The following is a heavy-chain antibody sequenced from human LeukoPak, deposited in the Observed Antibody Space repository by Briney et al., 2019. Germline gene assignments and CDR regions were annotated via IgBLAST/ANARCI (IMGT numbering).Heavy chain of an antibody. Sequence: GGSLRLSCAASGFTFSSYAMGWGRHAPGKGLGWVSGISGSAYSTYYADSVEGRCTISRDNSKNTLYLQMNSLRAEDTAIYYCAKDIVGEWLVLYSFGSWGQGTLVTVSS. J-gene: IGHJ4*02. CDR1: GFTFSSYA. D-gene: IGHD6-19*01. V-gene: IGHV3-23*01. CDR3: AKDIVGEWLVLYSFGS. CDR2: ISGSAYST.